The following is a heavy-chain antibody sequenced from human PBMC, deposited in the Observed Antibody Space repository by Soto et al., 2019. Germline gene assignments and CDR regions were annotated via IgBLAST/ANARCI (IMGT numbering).Heavy chain of an antibody. V-gene: IGHV5-51*01. CDR2: IYPGDSDT. CDR3: AREGGYCSSTSCQGIDY. Sequence: GESLKISCKASGYSFTIYWIAWVRQMPGKGLEWMGIIYPGDSDTRYSPSFQGQVTISADRSISTAYLHWSSLKASDTAMYYCAREGGYCSSTSCQGIDYWGQGTLVTVSS. J-gene: IGHJ4*02. D-gene: IGHD2-2*01. CDR1: GYSFTIYW.